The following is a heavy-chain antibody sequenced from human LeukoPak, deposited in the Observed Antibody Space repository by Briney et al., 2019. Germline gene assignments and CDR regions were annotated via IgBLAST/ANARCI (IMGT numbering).Heavy chain of an antibody. CDR2: IKEDGSEK. CDR1: RFTFSIYW. J-gene: IGHJ4*02. V-gene: IGHV3-7*04. Sequence: GGSLRLSCAASRFTFSIYWMTWVRQAPGKGLEWVANIKEDGSEKYYVDSVKGRFTISRDNAENSLYLQMNSLRAEDTAVYYCARGLVPPDYWGQGTLVTVSS. CDR3: ARGLVPPDY. D-gene: IGHD6-19*01.